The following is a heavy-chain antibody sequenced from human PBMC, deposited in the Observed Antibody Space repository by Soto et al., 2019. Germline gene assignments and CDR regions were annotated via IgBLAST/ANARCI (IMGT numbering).Heavy chain of an antibody. V-gene: IGHV1-69*02. J-gene: IGHJ4*02. CDR3: ARGTPVPTYFFDY. Sequence: QVQLVQSGAEVKQPGSSVKVSCTASGGTSSSYTISWVRQAPGQGLEWMGRIIPMFGFAKYAQKFQGRVPITADRSSKTAYMELSSLSSEDTAVYYCARGTPVPTYFFDYWGQGTLLSVSS. D-gene: IGHD3-16*01. CDR2: IIPMFGFA. CDR1: GGTSSSYT.